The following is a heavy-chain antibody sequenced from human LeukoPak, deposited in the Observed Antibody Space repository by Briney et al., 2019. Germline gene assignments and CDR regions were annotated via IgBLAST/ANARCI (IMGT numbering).Heavy chain of an antibody. J-gene: IGHJ5*02. V-gene: IGHV3-23*01. CDR2: ISGSGGST. Sequence: PGGSLRLSCAASGFTFSSYAMSWVRQAPGKGLEWVSAISGSGGSTYYADSVKGRFTISRDNSKNTLYLQMNSLRAEDTAVYYRAKDPSEKDIVVVPAGAWFDPWGQGTLVTVSS. CDR1: GFTFSSYA. D-gene: IGHD2-2*01. CDR3: AKDPSEKDIVVVPAGAWFDP.